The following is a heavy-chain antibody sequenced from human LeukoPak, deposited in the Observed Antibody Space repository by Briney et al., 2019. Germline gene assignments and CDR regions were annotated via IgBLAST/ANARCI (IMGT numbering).Heavy chain of an antibody. CDR1: GYTLAELS. V-gene: IGHV1-24*01. D-gene: IGHD3-22*01. CDR2: FDPEDGET. Sequence: ASVKVSCKVSGYTLAELSMHWVRQAPGKELEWMGGFDPEDGETIYAQKFQGRVTMTEDTSTDTAYMELSSLRSEDTAVYYCATVYYDSSGYTDLDYWGQGTLVTVSS. CDR3: ATVYYDSSGYTDLDY. J-gene: IGHJ4*02.